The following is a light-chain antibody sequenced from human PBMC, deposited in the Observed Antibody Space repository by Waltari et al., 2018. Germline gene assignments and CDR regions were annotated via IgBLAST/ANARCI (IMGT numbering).Light chain of an antibody. V-gene: IGLV2-14*03. CDR3: CSFTSSSTWV. J-gene: IGLJ3*02. CDR2: DVS. Sequence: QSALTQPASVSGSPGQSITISCTGTTSDLGGYNYVSWYQQHPGKAHKLIIFDVSSRPSGVSNRFSGSKSGNTASLIISGLQAEDEADYYCCSFTSSSTWVFGGGTKLTVL. CDR1: TSDLGGYNY.